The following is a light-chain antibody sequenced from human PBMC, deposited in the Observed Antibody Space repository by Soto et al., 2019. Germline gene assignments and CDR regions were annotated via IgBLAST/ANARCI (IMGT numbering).Light chain of an antibody. CDR1: QSIRSNY. CDR2: GAS. Sequence: EIVLTQSPDTLSLSPGERATLSCRASQSIRSNYLAWYQQKPGQAPRLLIYGASSRATGIPGRFSGSGSETDFTLIISRLEPEDLAVYYCQQYGGAPPYTLGQGTKLEIK. J-gene: IGKJ2*01. V-gene: IGKV3-20*01. CDR3: QQYGGAPPYT.